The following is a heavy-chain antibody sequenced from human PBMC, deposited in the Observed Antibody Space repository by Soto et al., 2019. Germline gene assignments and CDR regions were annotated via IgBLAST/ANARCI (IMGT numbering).Heavy chain of an antibody. D-gene: IGHD2-21*01. CDR1: GFRFSSYG. Sequence: PGGSLRLSCAVSGFRFSSYGMHWVRQAPGKGLEWVALISYDGSRQYYADSVKGRFTISRDNSNNTLFLQMNSLRAEDTAVYYFAKSRSSVRRGDFYDYWGQGTRVTVSS. J-gene: IGHJ4*02. CDR2: ISYDGSRQ. CDR3: AKSRSSVRRGDFYDY. V-gene: IGHV3-30*18.